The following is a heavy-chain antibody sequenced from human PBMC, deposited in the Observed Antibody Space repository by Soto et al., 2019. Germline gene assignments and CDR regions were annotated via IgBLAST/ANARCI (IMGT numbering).Heavy chain of an antibody. Sequence: ILTCSASGLTFSSHGMHLVLHAPGKGLEWVAVIWYDGSDKGYADSVKGRFTISRDKSKNTLLLQMNSLRVEDTAVYYCARAPDYGSRVFDYWGRGTLVTVSS. J-gene: IGHJ4*02. CDR1: GLTFSSHG. CDR3: ARAPDYGSRVFDY. V-gene: IGHV3-33*01. CDR2: IWYDGSDK. D-gene: IGHD3-10*01.